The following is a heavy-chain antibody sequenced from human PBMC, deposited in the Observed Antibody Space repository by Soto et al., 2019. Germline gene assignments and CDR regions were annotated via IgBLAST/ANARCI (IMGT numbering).Heavy chain of an antibody. CDR2: ISGSGGST. V-gene: IGHV3-23*01. CDR3: ALGSSSSRRCYYYGIDV. D-gene: IGHD6-13*01. Sequence: EVQLLESGGGLVQPGGSLRLSCAASGFTFSSYAMSWVRQAPGKGLEWVSAISGSGGSTYYADSVKGRFTISRDNSKNTLYLQMNSLRAEDTAVYYCALGSSSSRRCYYYGIDVWGQGTTVTVSS. J-gene: IGHJ6*02. CDR1: GFTFSSYA.